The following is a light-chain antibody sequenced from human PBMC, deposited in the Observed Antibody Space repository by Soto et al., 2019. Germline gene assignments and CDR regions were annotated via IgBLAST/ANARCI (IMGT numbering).Light chain of an antibody. CDR2: EVT. V-gene: IGLV2-11*01. J-gene: IGLJ1*01. Sequence: QSVLTQPRSVSGSPGQSVTISCTGTSSDVGGYNYVSWYQQHPGKAPKLMISEVTNRPSGVSDRFSGSKSGNTASLTISGLQAEDEADYYCSSFTSRFTFVFGTGTKLTVL. CDR1: SSDVGGYNY. CDR3: SSFTSRFTFV.